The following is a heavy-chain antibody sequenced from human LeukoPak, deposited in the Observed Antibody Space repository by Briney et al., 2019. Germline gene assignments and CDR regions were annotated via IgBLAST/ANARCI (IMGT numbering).Heavy chain of an antibody. CDR3: ARVVHRHYDILTGPDY. J-gene: IGHJ4*02. CDR1: GGTFSSYA. V-gene: IGHV1-69*04. CDR2: IIPILGIA. D-gene: IGHD3-9*01. Sequence: SVKVSCKASGGTFSSYAISWVRQAPGQGLEWMGRIIPILGIANYAQKFQGRVTITADKSTSTAYMELSSLRSEDTAVYYCARVVHRHYDILTGPDYWGQGTLVTVSS.